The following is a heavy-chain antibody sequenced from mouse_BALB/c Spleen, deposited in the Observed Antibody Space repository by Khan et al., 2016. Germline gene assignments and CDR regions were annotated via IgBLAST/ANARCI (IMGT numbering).Heavy chain of an antibody. Sequence: EVQLQESGPGLVKPSQSLSLTCSVTGYSITSGYYWNWIRQFPGNKLEWMGYISYNGSNNYNPSLKNRISITRDTSKNQFFLKLNSVSSADISSCYCCRLRHVYSMDYWGQGTTVTVSS. CDR2: ISYNGSN. CDR3: CRLRHVYSMDY. D-gene: IGHD1-2*01. CDR1: GYSITSGYY. V-gene: IGHV3-6*01. J-gene: IGHJ4*01.